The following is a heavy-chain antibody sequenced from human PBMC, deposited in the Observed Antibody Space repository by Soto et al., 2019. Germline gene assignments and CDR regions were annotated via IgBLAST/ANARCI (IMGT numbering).Heavy chain of an antibody. V-gene: IGHV4-34*01. CDR2: INHSGST. CDR3: ARVRAEYSSSWYRGGANWFDP. D-gene: IGHD6-13*01. J-gene: IGHJ5*02. Sequence: SETLSLTCAVYGGSFSGYYWSWIRQPPGKGLEWIGEINHSGSTNYNPSLKSRVTISVDTSKNQFSLKLSSVTAADTAVYYCARVRAEYSSSWYRGGANWFDPWGQGTLVT. CDR1: GGSFSGYY.